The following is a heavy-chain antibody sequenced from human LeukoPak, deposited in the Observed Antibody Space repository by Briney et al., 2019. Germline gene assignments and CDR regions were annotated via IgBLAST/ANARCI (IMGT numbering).Heavy chain of an antibody. CDR1: GFTIADYT. V-gene: IGHV3-21*06. CDR3: ARITSTSYYFHFMDV. CDR2: ISRSSSDI. D-gene: IGHD2-2*01. J-gene: IGHJ6*03. Sequence: GGSLRLSCAASGFTIADYTINWFRQAPGKGLEWVSYISRSSSDIYYADSVKGRFTIFRDNGKNSLFLEMNGLRVEDTGVYYCARITSTSYYFHFMDVWGKGTTVIVS.